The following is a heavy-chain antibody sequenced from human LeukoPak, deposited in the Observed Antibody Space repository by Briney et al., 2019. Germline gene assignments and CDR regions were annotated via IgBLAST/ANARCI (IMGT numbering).Heavy chain of an antibody. V-gene: IGHV4-61*01. CDR3: ARGPYSSSWHSPLDY. CDR2: LYYNGNT. J-gene: IGHJ4*02. D-gene: IGHD6-13*01. CDR1: GGSISSGTHY. Sequence: SETLSLTCVVSGGSISSGTHYWSWIRQPPGKGLEWIGCLYYNGNTNYNPSLKGRVTIPVDTSENQFSLKLTSVTAADTAVYYCARGPYSSSWHSPLDYWGQGALVTVSS.